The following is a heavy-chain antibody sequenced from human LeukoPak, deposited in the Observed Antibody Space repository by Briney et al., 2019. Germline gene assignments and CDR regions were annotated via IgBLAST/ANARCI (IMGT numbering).Heavy chain of an antibody. CDR2: INHSGST. V-gene: IGHV4-39*07. J-gene: IGHJ4*02. CDR3: ARETYLDY. Sequence: SETLSLTCTVSGGSISSSLYYWSWIRQPPGKGLEWIGEINHSGSTNYNPSLKSRVTISVDTSKNQFSLKLSSVTAADTAVYYCARETYLDYWGQGTLVTVSS. CDR1: GGSISSSLYY.